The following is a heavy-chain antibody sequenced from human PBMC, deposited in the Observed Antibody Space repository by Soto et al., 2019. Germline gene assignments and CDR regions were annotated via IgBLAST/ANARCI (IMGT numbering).Heavy chain of an antibody. D-gene: IGHD6-6*01. V-gene: IGHV3-48*01. CDR1: GFTFSSYS. J-gene: IGHJ5*02. Sequence: PGGSLGLACAASGFTFSSYSMNWVRQAPGKGLEWVSYISSSSSTIYYADSVKGRFTISRDNAKNSLYLQMNSLRAEDTAVYFCARDSVLSSFDQTPHYDPSGQGTLVTVSS. CDR3: ARDSVLSSFDQTPHYDP. CDR2: ISSSSSTI.